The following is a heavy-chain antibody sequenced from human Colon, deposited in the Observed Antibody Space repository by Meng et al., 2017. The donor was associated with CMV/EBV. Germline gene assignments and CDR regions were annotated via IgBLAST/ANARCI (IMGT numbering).Heavy chain of an antibody. CDR2: ISWSSTHI. V-gene: IGHV3-21*01. CDR3: ARDLHLSGFMDV. D-gene: IGHD1-26*01. J-gene: IGHJ6*02. CDR1: GFNLSTYS. Sequence: GESLKISCDASGFNLSTYSLNWVRQAPGKGLEWVSSISWSSTHIYYADSVKGRFTISRDNAKNSLLLQMNSLRVEDTAVYWCARDLHLSGFMDVWGQGTTVTVSS.